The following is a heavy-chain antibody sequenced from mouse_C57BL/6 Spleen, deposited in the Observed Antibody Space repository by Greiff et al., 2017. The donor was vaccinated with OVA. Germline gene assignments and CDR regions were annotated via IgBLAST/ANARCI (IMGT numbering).Heavy chain of an antibody. CDR3: ARHALGTYYAMDY. CDR2: ISNGGGST. Sequence: EVKLMESGGGLVQPGGSLKLSCAASGFTFSDYYMYWVRQTPEKRLEWVAYISNGGGSTYYPDTVKGRFTISRDNAKNTLYLQMSRLKSEDTAMYYCARHALGTYYAMDYWGQGTSVTVSS. V-gene: IGHV5-12*01. CDR1: GFTFSDYY. J-gene: IGHJ4*01. D-gene: IGHD3-3*01.